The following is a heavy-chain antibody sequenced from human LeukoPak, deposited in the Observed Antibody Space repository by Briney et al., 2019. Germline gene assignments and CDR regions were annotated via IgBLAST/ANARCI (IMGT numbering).Heavy chain of an antibody. CDR2: ISGSSDTT. CDR3: ANREGGYTYDPFDY. D-gene: IGHD5-18*01. CDR1: GFTFSTYA. V-gene: IGHV3-23*01. Sequence: GGSLRLSCADSGFTFSTYAMSWVRQAPGRGLEWVSAISGSSDTTYYADSVKGRFTISRDNSKNTLYLQMNSLRAEDTAVYYCANREGGYTYDPFDYWGQGTLVTVSA. J-gene: IGHJ4*02.